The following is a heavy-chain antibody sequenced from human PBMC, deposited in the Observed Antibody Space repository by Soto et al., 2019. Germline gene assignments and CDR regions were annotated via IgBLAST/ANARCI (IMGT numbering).Heavy chain of an antibody. CDR1: GDSISSSSYY. D-gene: IGHD2-2*01. Sequence: SETLSLTCTVSGDSISSSSYYWGWIRQPPGKGLEWIGSIYSSGSTYYNPSLKSRVTMSVDTSKNQFSLKLSSVTAADTAVYNCPRAYCSSSSCSRIDYWGQGTLVTVSS. CDR3: PRAYCSSSSCSRIDY. J-gene: IGHJ4*02. CDR2: IYSSGST. V-gene: IGHV4-39*01.